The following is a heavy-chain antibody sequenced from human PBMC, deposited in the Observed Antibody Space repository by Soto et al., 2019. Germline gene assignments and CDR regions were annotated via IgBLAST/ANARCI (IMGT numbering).Heavy chain of an antibody. J-gene: IGHJ4*02. CDR2: IYPGDSDT. Sequence: GESLKISCKVSGYSFTSYWIGGVRQMPGKGLEWMGIIYPGDSDTRYRQSFQGQVTISADKSISTAYLRWSSLKASDTAIYYCARLSGITVAGREADYWGQGTLVTVSS. V-gene: IGHV5-51*01. CDR1: GYSFTSYW. D-gene: IGHD6-19*01. CDR3: ARLSGITVAGREADY.